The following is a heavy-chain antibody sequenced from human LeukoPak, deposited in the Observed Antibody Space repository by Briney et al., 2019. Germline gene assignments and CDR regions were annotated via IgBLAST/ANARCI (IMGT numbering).Heavy chain of an antibody. V-gene: IGHV3-30-3*01. CDR2: ISYDGTNK. J-gene: IGHJ4*02. CDR1: GFTFTNYA. Sequence: GRSLRLSCAASGFTFTNYALHWVRQAPGKGLEWVAVISYDGTNKYYADSVKGRFTISRDNSKNTLYLQMNSLRAEDTAVYYCAPPVSYGYNYWGQGTLVTVSS. CDR3: APPVSYGYNY. D-gene: IGHD5-18*01.